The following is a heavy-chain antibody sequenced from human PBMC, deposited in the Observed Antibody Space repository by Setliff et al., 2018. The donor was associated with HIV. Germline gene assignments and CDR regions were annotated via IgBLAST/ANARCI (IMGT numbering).Heavy chain of an antibody. D-gene: IGHD6-19*01. J-gene: IGHJ4*02. CDR1: GDTFSNYA. V-gene: IGHV1-69*05. CDR3: ARDPNRIAVAGTFDY. Sequence: SVKVSCKASGDTFSNYAFSWVRQAPGQGLEWMGRIIPIFDTTSYAQKFQGRVTMTRDTSTSTVYMELSSLRSEDTAVYYCARDPNRIAVAGTFDYWGQGTLVTVSS. CDR2: IIPIFDTT.